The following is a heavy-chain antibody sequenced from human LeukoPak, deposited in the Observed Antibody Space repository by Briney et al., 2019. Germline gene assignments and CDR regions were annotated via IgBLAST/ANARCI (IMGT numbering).Heavy chain of an antibody. CDR3: ARTPGFCSGGSCYSEGYFDY. D-gene: IGHD2-15*01. J-gene: IGHJ4*02. Sequence: GGSLRLSCAASGFSFSIYAMHWVRQAPGKGLEYVSAISSKGGSTYYANSVKGRFTISRDNSKNTLYLQMGSLRAEDMAVYYCARTPGFCSGGSCYSEGYFDYWGQGTLVAVSS. V-gene: IGHV3-64*01. CDR1: GFSFSIYA. CDR2: ISSKGGST.